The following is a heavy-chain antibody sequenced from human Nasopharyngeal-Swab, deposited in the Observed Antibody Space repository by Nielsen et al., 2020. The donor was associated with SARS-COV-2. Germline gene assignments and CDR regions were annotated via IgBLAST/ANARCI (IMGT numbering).Heavy chain of an antibody. CDR3: ANNSTSWYGSAFDI. CDR1: GGSSSSGGYF. J-gene: IGHJ3*02. V-gene: IGHV4-31*03. CDR2: IYYSGST. Sequence: SDTLPLTCTVSGGSSSSGGYFWTWIRQHPGEGLEWIGYIYYSGSTYYNPSLKSRVTISVDTSKNQFSLKLTSVTAADTAVYYCANNSTSWYGSAFDIWGQGTMVTVSS. D-gene: IGHD2-2*01.